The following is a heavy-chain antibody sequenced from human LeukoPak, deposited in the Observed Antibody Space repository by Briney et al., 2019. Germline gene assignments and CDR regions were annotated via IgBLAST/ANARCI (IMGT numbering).Heavy chain of an antibody. V-gene: IGHV3-23*01. D-gene: IGHD6-19*01. J-gene: IGHJ4*02. CDR3: AKSGRQWLASFDY. CDR2: ISGSDGNT. CDR1: GLTFSNYA. Sequence: GGSLRLSCAATGLTFSNYAMSWVRQAPGKGLEWVSAISGSDGNTYYADSVKGRFTISRDNSRDTPYLQMNSLRAEDTAVYYCAKSGRQWLASFDYWGQGTLVTVSS.